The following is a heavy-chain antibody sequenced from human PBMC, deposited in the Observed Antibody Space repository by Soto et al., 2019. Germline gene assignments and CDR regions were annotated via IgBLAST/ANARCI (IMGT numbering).Heavy chain of an antibody. D-gene: IGHD3-10*01. CDR1: GGTFSSYA. V-gene: IGHV1-69*13. CDR3: ARDQKPYYYGSGSYYKLDY. Sequence: ASVKVSCKASGGTFSSYAISWVRQAPGQGLEWMGGIIPIFGTANYAQKFQGRVTITADESTSTAYMELSSLRSEDTAVYYCARDQKPYYYGSGSYYKLDYWGQGTLVTVSS. J-gene: IGHJ4*02. CDR2: IIPIFGTA.